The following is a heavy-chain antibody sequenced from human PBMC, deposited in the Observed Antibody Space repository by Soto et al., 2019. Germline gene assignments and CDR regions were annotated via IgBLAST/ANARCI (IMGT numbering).Heavy chain of an antibody. D-gene: IGHD1-26*01. CDR3: ASGRYGDY. CDR2: ISAHNGNT. Sequence: QVHLVQSGAEVKKPGASVKVSCKGSGYAFTTYGITWVRQAPGQGLEWMGWISAHNGNTNYAQKLQGRVTVTRDTSTSTADRELRSLRSNDTAVYYCASGRYGDYWGQGALVTGSS. CDR1: GYAFTTYG. V-gene: IGHV1-18*01. J-gene: IGHJ4*02.